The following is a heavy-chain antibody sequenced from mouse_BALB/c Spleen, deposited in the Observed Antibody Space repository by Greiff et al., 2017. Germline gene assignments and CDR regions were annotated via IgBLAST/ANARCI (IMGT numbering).Heavy chain of an antibody. CDR2: ISSGSSTI. CDR1: GFTFSSFG. V-gene: IGHV5-17*02. Sequence: EVQRVESGGGLVQPGGSRKLSCAASGFTFSSFGMHWVRQAPEKGLEWVAYISSGSSTIYYADTVKGRFTISRDNPKNTLFLQMTSLRSEDTAMYYCARSPRGDYAMDYWGQGTSVTVSS. J-gene: IGHJ4*01. CDR3: ARSPRGDYAMDY.